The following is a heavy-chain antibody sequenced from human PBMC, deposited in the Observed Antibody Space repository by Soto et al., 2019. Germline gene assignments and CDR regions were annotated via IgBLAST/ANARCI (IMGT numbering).Heavy chain of an antibody. Sequence: WETVSLTCTFSVVSISRYYWSCIRHPPGKGLEWIGYIYYSGSTNYNPSLKSRATILVDTSKNHFSLKLSSVTAADTAVYYCARDNQYYYDSGSIRRWFEPWGQGTLVNVSS. CDR3: ARDNQYYYDSGSIRRWFEP. D-gene: IGHD3-10*01. CDR1: VVSISRYY. J-gene: IGHJ5*02. V-gene: IGHV4-59*01. CDR2: IYYSGST.